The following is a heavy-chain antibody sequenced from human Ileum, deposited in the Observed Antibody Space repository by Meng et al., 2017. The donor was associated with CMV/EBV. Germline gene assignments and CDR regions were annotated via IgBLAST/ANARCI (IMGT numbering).Heavy chain of an antibody. V-gene: IGHV3-33*01. D-gene: IGHD4-23*01. J-gene: IGHJ4*02. Sequence: FTFSYHVIHSSRPAPGKGLEWVSAILYDGSHKYHAHPVKGRFSVSRENSKNTLYLQMDSLRADDTAVYYCARDLSQYGGNDDLFHSWRQGTLVTVSS. CDR3: ARDLSQYGGNDDLFHS. CDR2: ILYDGSHK. CDR1: FTFSYHV.